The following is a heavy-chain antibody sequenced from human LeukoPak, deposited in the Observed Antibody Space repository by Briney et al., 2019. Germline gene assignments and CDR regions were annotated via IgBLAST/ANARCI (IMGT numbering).Heavy chain of an antibody. D-gene: IGHD2-2*01. J-gene: IGHJ4*02. CDR2: IFNSGRT. CDR3: ALRDCSSTSGYVFDY. CDR1: GGYISSYY. V-gene: IGHV4-59*01. Sequence: SETLSLTCTVSGGYISSYYWSWIRQPPGKGLEWIGYIFNSGRTNYNPSLKSRVTISVDTSKNHFSLNLTSLTAPATAVNFFALRDCSSTSGYVFDYWGQGTLVTVSS.